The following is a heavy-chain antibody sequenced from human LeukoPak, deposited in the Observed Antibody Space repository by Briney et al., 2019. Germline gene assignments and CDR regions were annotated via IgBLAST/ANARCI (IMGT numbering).Heavy chain of an antibody. CDR1: GFTFSSYS. CDR2: ISSSSSYI. J-gene: IGHJ6*03. V-gene: IGHV3-21*01. CDR3: ARDLSSYSINYYYMDV. D-gene: IGHD4-11*01. Sequence: GGSLRLSCAASGFTFSSYSMNWVRQAPGKGLEWVSSISSSSSYIYYADSVKGRFTISRDNAKNSLYLQTNSLRAEDTAVYYCARDLSSYSINYYYMDVWGKGTTVTVSS.